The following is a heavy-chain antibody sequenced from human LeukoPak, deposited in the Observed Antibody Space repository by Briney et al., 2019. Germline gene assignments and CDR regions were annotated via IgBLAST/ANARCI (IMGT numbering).Heavy chain of an antibody. D-gene: IGHD4-17*01. V-gene: IGHV4-59*08. CDR2: IYYSGST. J-gene: IGHJ3*02. CDR3: ARRDPDYGDAFDI. Sequence: KPSETLSLTCTVSGGSISSYYWSWIRQPPGKGLEWIGYIYYSGSTNYNPSLKSRVTISADTSKNQFSLNLSSVTAAGTAVYYCARRDPDYGDAFDIWGQGTMVTVSS. CDR1: GGSISSYY.